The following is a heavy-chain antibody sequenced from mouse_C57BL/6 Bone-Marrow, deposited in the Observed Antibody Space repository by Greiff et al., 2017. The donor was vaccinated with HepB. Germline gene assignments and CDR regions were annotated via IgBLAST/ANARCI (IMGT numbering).Heavy chain of an antibody. Sequence: EVKLVESGGDLVKPGGSLKLSCAASGFTFSSYGMSWVRQTPDKRLEWVATISSGGSYTYYPDSVKGRFTISRDNAKNTLYLQMSSLKSEDTAMYYCARQGLLYYFAYWGQGTLVTVSA. CDR2: ISSGGSYT. J-gene: IGHJ3*01. D-gene: IGHD2-12*01. CDR1: GFTFSSYG. V-gene: IGHV5-6*02. CDR3: ARQGLLYYFAY.